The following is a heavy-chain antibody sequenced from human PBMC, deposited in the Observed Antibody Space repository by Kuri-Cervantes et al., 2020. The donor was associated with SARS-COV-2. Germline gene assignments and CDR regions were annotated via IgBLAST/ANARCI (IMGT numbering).Heavy chain of an antibody. V-gene: IGHV1-18*01. Sequence: ASVKVSCKASGYTFTSYGISWVRQAPGQGLEWMGWISAYNGNTNYAQKLQGRVTMTTDTSTSTAYMELRSLRSDDTAVYYCASHYGGFFGDMDYYYYGMDVWGQGTTVTVSS. J-gene: IGHJ6*02. CDR3: ASHYGGFFGDMDYYYYGMDV. CDR2: ISAYNGNT. CDR1: GYTFTSYG. D-gene: IGHD3-10*01.